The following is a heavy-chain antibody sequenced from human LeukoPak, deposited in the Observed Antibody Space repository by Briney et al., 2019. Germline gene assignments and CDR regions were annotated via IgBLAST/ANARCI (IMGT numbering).Heavy chain of an antibody. CDR3: ARDDPVAGRFDP. J-gene: IGHJ5*02. CDR1: GGSFSGYY. V-gene: IGHV4-34*01. D-gene: IGHD6-19*01. CDR2: INHSGST. Sequence: PSETLSLTCAVYGGSFSGYYWSWIRQPPGKGLEWIGEINHSGSTNYNPSLKSRVTISVDTSKNQFSLKLSSVTAADTAVYYCARDDPVAGRFDPWGQGTLVTVSS.